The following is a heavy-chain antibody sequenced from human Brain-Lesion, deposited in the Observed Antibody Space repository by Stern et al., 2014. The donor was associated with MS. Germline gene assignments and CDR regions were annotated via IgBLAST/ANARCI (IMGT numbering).Heavy chain of an antibody. CDR3: ARDDHRDSSGHYAPFDY. J-gene: IGHJ4*02. CDR2: INGVDDKT. D-gene: IGHD3-22*01. V-gene: IGHV1-3*01. Sequence: QMQLVQSGAEVKKPGASVKVSCKASGYTFIRYAMQWVRQAPGQRLEWMGRINGVDDKTKYSHKFQGRVTITRDTSANTVYMELSSLRSEDTDVYYCARDDHRDSSGHYAPFDYWGQGTRVTVSS. CDR1: GYTFIRYA.